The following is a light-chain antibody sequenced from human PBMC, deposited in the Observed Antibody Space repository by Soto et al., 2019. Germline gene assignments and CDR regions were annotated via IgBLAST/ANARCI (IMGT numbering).Light chain of an antibody. V-gene: IGKV3-20*01. CDR1: QSVGSHY. CDR3: QQYGSSPWT. J-gene: IGKJ1*01. CDR2: GTS. Sequence: EIVLTQSPGTLSLSPGERATLSCRASQSVGSHYLAWYQQRPGQAPRLLIYGTSSRATGIPDRFSGSGSGTDFSLTISRLQPEDFAVYWCQQYGSSPWTFGQGTKVDTK.